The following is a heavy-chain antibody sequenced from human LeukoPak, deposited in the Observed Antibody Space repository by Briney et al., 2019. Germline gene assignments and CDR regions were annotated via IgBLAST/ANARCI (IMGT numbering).Heavy chain of an antibody. CDR2: IYHSGST. Sequence: PSGTLSLTCAVSGGSISSSNWWSWVRQPPGKGLEWIGQIYHSGSTNYNPSLKSRVTISVDKSKNQFSLKLRSVTAADTAVYYCARGVSYSSGWYYFDLWGQGTLVTVSS. J-gene: IGHJ4*02. D-gene: IGHD6-19*01. CDR3: ARGVSYSSGWYYFDL. V-gene: IGHV4-4*02. CDR1: GGSISSSNW.